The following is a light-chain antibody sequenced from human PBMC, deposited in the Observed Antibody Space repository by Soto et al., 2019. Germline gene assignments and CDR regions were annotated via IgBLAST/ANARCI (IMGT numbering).Light chain of an antibody. CDR2: EVS. CDR1: SSDVGGFNF. Sequence: ALAQPPSASGSPGESVTISCTGTSSDVGGFNFVSWYQQHPGKVPKLVIYEVSKRPSGVPDRFSGSKSGDTASLTVSGLQPEDEADYYCCSYAGSKHFAFGSGTKVTVL. V-gene: IGLV2-8*01. J-gene: IGLJ1*01. CDR3: CSYAGSKHFA.